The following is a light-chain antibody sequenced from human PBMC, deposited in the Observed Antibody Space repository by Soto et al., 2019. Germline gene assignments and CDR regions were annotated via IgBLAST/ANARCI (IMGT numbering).Light chain of an antibody. CDR2: DAS. CDR1: QAISSY. V-gene: IGKV1-17*03. J-gene: IGKJ2*03. CDR3: LQHDRYPYS. Sequence: DIRMTQSPSAMSVSIGDRVTITCRASQAISSYLAWFQQKSGKVPTRLIYDASTLQSGVPSRFSGSGSGTDFTLTITNVQPEDVATYFCLQHDRYPYSFGQGTKL.